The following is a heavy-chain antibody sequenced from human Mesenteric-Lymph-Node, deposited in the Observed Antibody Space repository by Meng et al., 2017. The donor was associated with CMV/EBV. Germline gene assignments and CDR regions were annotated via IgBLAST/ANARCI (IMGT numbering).Heavy chain of an antibody. Sequence: GSLRLSCAVYGGSFSGYYWTWIRQPPGKGLEWIGEINHSGRIKYNPSLKSRVTISIDTSENQFSLKLSSVTAADAAVYYCARREEYYYDASGASYFDFWGQGTLVTVSS. CDR2: INHSGRI. V-gene: IGHV4-34*01. CDR1: GGSFSGYY. CDR3: ARREEYYYDASGASYFDF. D-gene: IGHD3-22*01. J-gene: IGHJ4*02.